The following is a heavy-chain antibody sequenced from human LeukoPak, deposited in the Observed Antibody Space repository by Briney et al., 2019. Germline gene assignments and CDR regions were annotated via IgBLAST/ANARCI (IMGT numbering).Heavy chain of an antibody. Sequence: ASVKVSCKASGGTFSSYAISWVRQAPGQGLEWMGGIIPIFGTANYAQKLQGRVTITADESTSTTYMELSSLRSEDTAVYYCARDLSGSPGTFDYWGQGTLVTVSS. J-gene: IGHJ4*02. CDR1: GGTFSSYA. CDR3: ARDLSGSPGTFDY. CDR2: IIPIFGTA. V-gene: IGHV1-69*13. D-gene: IGHD1-26*01.